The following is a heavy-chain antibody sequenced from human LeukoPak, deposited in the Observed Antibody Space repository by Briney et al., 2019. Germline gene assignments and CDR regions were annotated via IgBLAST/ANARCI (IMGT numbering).Heavy chain of an antibody. D-gene: IGHD3-16*02. Sequence: GGSLRLSCAASGFTFSSYAMSWVRQAPGKGLEWVSAISGSGGSTYYADSVKGRFTISRDNSKNTLYLQMNSLRAEDTAVYYCAKDRANYVWGSYRYIAGRGFDYWGQGTLVTVSS. J-gene: IGHJ4*02. CDR1: GFTFSSYA. CDR3: AKDRANYVWGSYRYIAGRGFDY. V-gene: IGHV3-23*01. CDR2: ISGSGGST.